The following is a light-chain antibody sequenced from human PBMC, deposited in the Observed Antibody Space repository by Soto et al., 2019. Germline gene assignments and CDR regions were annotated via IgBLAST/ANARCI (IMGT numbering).Light chain of an antibody. V-gene: IGKV1-5*03. J-gene: IGKJ1*01. Sequence: DIQVTHSRSTLSGSVGDRVTITCLASQTISSWLAWYQQKPGKAPKLLIYKASTLKSGVPSRFSGSGSGTEFTLTISSLQPDDFATYYCQHYNSYSEAFGQGTKVDIK. CDR3: QHYNSYSEA. CDR2: KAS. CDR1: QTISSW.